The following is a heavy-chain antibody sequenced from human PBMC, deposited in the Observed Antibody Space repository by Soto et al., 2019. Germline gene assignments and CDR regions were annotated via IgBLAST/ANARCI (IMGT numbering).Heavy chain of an antibody. V-gene: IGHV4-30-2*01. Sequence: PSETLSLTCAVSGGSISSGGYSWSWIRQPPGKGLEYIGYIYHSGSTYYNPSLKSRVTISVDRSKNQFSLKLSSVTAADTAVYYCAFSMVRGVIIGPYYDYWGQGTLVTVSS. CDR1: GGSISSGGYS. D-gene: IGHD3-10*01. J-gene: IGHJ4*02. CDR3: AFSMVRGVIIGPYYDY. CDR2: IYHSGST.